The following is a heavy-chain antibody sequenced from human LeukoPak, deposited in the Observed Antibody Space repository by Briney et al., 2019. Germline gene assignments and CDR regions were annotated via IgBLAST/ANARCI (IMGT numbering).Heavy chain of an antibody. J-gene: IGHJ4*02. V-gene: IGHV3-30*03. D-gene: IGHD1-26*01. CDR3: GAAVVGAGEIDY. CDR2: ISYDGSNK. CDR1: GLTFSSYG. Sequence: PGGSLRLSCAASGLTFSSYGMHWVRQAPGKGLEWVAVISYDGSNKYYADSVKGRFTISRDNSKNTLYLQMNSLRAEDTAVYYCGAAVVGAGEIDYWGQGTLVTVSS.